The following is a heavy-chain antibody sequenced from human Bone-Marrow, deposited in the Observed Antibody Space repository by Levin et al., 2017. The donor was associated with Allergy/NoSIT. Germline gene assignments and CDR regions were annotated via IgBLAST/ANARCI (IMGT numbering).Heavy chain of an antibody. J-gene: IGHJ6*02. CDR1: GFTFSTYS. D-gene: IGHD4-17*01. CDR3: ARGYGDYDTYYYYGMDV. Sequence: TGWSLRLSCAASGFTFSTYSMNWVRQAPGKGLEWVSSISSSSSYIYYADSVKGRFTISRDNAKNSLYLQMNSLRAEDTAVYYCARGYGDYDTYYYYGMDVWGQGTTVTVSS. CDR2: ISSSSSYI. V-gene: IGHV3-21*01.